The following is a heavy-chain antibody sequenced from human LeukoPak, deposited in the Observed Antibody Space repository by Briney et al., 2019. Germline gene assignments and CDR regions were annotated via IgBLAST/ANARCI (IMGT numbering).Heavy chain of an antibody. CDR3: ARVSVAGVY. CDR1: GFTFSSYN. V-gene: IGHV3-21*01. Sequence: TAGGSLRLSCAASGFTFSSYNMNWVRQAPGKGLEWVSSISSSGGTYIYYADSVKGRFTISRDNAKNSLYLQMNSLRAEDTAVYYCARVSVAGVYWGQGTLVTVSS. D-gene: IGHD6-19*01. CDR2: ISSSGGTYI. J-gene: IGHJ4*02.